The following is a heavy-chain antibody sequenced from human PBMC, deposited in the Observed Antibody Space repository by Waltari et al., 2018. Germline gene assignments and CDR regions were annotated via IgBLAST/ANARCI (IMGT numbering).Heavy chain of an antibody. V-gene: IGHV4-59*01. CDR3: ARDSWDDYFDY. CDR2: IYYSGST. Sequence: QVQLQESGPGLVKPSETLSLTCTVPGGSLSSYHWSRIRQPPGKGLEWIGYIYYSGSTNYNPSLKSRVTISVDTSKNQFSLKLSSVTAADTAVYYCARDSWDDYFDYWGQGTLVTVSS. J-gene: IGHJ4*02. D-gene: IGHD6-13*01. CDR1: GGSLSSYH.